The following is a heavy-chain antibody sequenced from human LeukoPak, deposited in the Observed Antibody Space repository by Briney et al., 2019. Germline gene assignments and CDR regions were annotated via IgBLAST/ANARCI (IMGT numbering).Heavy chain of an antibody. CDR1: GYTFTGYY. D-gene: IGHD3-3*01. CDR2: IDPNSGDT. V-gene: IGHV1-2*02. J-gene: IGHJ4*02. Sequence: ASVKVSCKTSGYTFTGYYMHWVRQAPGQELEWMGWIDPNSGDTNYAQDLQGRVTMTRDTSVSTAYMGVSRLTSDDTAVYYCARDYDSELDYWGQGTLVTVSS. CDR3: ARDYDSELDY.